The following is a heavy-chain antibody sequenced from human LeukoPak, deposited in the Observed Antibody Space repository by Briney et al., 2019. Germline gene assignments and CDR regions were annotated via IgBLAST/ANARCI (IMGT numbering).Heavy chain of an antibody. Sequence: GESLKVSCKGSGYSFTSYWIGWMRQMPGKGLEWMGIIYPGDPDTRYSPSFQGQVTISADKSISTAYLQWSSLKASDTAMYYCARAVAERGDWFDPWGQGTLVTVSS. J-gene: IGHJ5*02. CDR3: ARAVAERGDWFDP. V-gene: IGHV5-51*01. CDR1: GYSFTSYW. CDR2: IYPGDPDT. D-gene: IGHD6-19*01.